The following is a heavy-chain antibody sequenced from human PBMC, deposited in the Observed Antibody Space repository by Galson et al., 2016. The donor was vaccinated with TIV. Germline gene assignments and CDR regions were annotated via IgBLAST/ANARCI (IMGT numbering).Heavy chain of an antibody. Sequence: PALVKPTQTLTLTCTFSGFSLSATGMSVSWIRQPPGKALEWLARIDWDDDIYFSTSLRTRLTISKDTSKNQVVLTMTNMDPVDTATYFCARMPLPTEYYETSGNSGAFDFWSQGTKVTVSS. D-gene: IGHD3-16*01. V-gene: IGHV2-70*11. CDR3: ARMPLPTEYYETSGNSGAFDF. J-gene: IGHJ3*01. CDR1: GFSLSATGMS. CDR2: IDWDDDI.